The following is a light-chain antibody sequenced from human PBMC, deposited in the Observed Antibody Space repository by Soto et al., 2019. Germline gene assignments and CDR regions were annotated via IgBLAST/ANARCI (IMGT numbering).Light chain of an antibody. Sequence: DIELTQSPSTLSASVGDRVTLTCLASQSISSWLAWYQQKPGKAPKLLIYDASSLESGVTSRCSGSGSGTEFTLTISSLQHDDFATYYCQQYNSYSWTFGQGTKVDIK. CDR2: DAS. CDR1: QSISSW. J-gene: IGKJ1*01. V-gene: IGKV1-5*01. CDR3: QQYNSYSWT.